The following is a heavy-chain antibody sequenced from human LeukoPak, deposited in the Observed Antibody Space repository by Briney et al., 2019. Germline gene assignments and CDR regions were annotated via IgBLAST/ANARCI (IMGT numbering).Heavy chain of an antibody. J-gene: IGHJ4*02. Sequence: PSQTLSLTCAVSGGSFISGGYSWSWIRQPPGKGLEWIGYIYHSGSTYNNPSLESRVTISVDRSKNKFSLKLRSVTAADTAVYYCACRGLREYYFDHWGQGTLVTVSS. CDR2: IYHSGST. D-gene: IGHD5-12*01. V-gene: IGHV4-30-2*01. CDR1: GGSFISGGYS. CDR3: ACRGLREYYFDH.